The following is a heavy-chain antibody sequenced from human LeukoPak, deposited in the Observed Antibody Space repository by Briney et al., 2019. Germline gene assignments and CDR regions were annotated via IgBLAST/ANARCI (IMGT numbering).Heavy chain of an antibody. CDR3: ARGQNWEDY. V-gene: IGHV1-8*03. J-gene: IGHJ4*02. CDR2: MNPNSGNT. Sequence: ASVKVSCKATGYTFASYDINWVRQATGQGLEWMGWMNPNSGNTGYAQKFQGRVTITRNTSISTAYMELSSLRSEDTAVYYCARGQNWEDYWGQGTLVTVSS. CDR1: GYTFASYD. D-gene: IGHD1-26*01.